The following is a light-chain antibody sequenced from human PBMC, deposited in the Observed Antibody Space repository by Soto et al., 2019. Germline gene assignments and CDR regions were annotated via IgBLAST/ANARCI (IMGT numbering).Light chain of an antibody. V-gene: IGKV3-20*01. J-gene: IGKJ1*01. CDR1: QSVTSNY. CDR3: QQYDNSRWT. Sequence: EIGLTQSPGTLSLSPGDRATLSCRASQSVTSNYLAWYQQKPGQAPRLLIFGASTRAIGIPDRFRGSGSGTDFTLTISRLEPADFAVYYCQQYDNSRWTFGQGTKVEFK. CDR2: GAS.